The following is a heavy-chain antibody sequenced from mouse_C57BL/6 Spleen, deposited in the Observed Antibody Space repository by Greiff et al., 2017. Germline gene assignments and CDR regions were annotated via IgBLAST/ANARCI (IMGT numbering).Heavy chain of an antibody. D-gene: IGHD1-1*01. V-gene: IGHV5-17*01. Sequence: EVKLMESGGGLVKPGGSLKLSCAASGFTFSDYGMHWVRQAPEKGLEWVAYISRGSSTIYYADTVKGRFTISRDNAKNTLFLQMTSLRSEDTAMYYCAYGSSYFDYWGQGTTLTVSS. CDR2: ISRGSSTI. CDR3: AYGSSYFDY. J-gene: IGHJ2*01. CDR1: GFTFSDYG.